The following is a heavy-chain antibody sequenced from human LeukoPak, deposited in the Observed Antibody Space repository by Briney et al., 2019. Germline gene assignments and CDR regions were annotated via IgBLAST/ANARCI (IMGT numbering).Heavy chain of an antibody. CDR3: ARAIAVVDY. V-gene: IGHV1-2*02. CDR2: INPNSGGT. CDR1: LYTLTDYY. D-gene: IGHD6-19*01. Sequence: ASVKDSCQASLYTLTDYYIHWVRQAPGQGLEWMGWINPNSGGTNHAQKFQGRVTMTKDTSISTAYMELSRLRSDDTAVYFCARAIAVVDYWGQGTLVTVSS. J-gene: IGHJ4*02.